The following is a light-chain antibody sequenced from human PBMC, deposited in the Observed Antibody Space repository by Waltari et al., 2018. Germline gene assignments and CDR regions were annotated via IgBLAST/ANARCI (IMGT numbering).Light chain of an antibody. J-gene: IGLJ2*01. CDR3: QSADSSGSVV. CDR1: ALSKQY. V-gene: IGLV3-25*03. CDR2: KDS. Sequence: SFELTQPPSLSVSPGQTARITCSGDALSKQYAHWHQQRPGLAPVLVIYKDSERPSGRPERFSGSSSGTTVTLTISGVQAEDEADYYCQSADSSGSVVFGGGTKLTVL.